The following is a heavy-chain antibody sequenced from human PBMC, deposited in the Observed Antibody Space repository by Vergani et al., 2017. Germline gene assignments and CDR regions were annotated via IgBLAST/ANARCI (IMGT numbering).Heavy chain of an antibody. V-gene: IGHV3-15*01. CDR3: ARDSPSYYYDSSEESGWFDP. CDR1: GFTFSNAW. D-gene: IGHD3-22*01. J-gene: IGHJ5*02. CDR2: IKSKTDGGTT. Sequence: EVQLVESGGGLVKPGGSLRLSCAASGFTFSNAWMSWVRQAPGKGLEWVGRIKSKTDGGTTDYAAPVKGRFTISRDDSKNTLYLQMNSLKTEDTAVYYCARDSPSYYYDSSEESGWFDPWGQGNLVTVSS.